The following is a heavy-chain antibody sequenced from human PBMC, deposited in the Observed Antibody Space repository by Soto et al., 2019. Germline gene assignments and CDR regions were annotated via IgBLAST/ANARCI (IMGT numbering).Heavy chain of an antibody. J-gene: IGHJ4*02. Sequence: GGSLRLSCAASGFTFSNAWMSWVRQAPGKGLEWVGRIKGEADGGTTDYAAPVKGRISISRDHSKDTLYLQMNSLKTEDTAVYYCSTGLSNGYYDFDYWGQGTPVTVSS. V-gene: IGHV3-15*01. D-gene: IGHD3-22*01. CDR1: GFTFSNAW. CDR2: IKGEADGGTT. CDR3: STGLSNGYYDFDY.